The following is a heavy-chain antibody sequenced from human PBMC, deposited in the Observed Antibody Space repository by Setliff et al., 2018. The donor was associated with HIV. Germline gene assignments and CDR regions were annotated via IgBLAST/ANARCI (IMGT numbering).Heavy chain of an antibody. J-gene: IGHJ4*02. CDR2: IKPDGSER. V-gene: IGHV3-7*01. CDR1: GFTFSSYE. D-gene: IGHD3-10*01. CDR3: ARDLGFGYYYRSGSVYFDY. Sequence: GGSLRLSCAASGFTFSSYEMTWVRQAPGKGLDWVANIKPDGSERYYVDSVKGRFTISRDNAKNSLYLEMNSLRADDTAVYYCARDLGFGYYYRSGSVYFDYWGQGTLVTVSS.